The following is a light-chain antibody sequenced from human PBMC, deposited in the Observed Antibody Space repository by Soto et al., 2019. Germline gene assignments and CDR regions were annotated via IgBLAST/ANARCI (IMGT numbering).Light chain of an antibody. J-gene: IGKJ5*01. Sequence: EMVMAQSPATLSVSPGERATLSCRASQSVSSKLAWYQQKPGQAPRLLIYDTSTRATGIPARFSGSGSGTEFTLTISSLQSEDFAVYYCQQYNNWPAITFGQGTRLEIK. CDR3: QQYNNWPAIT. V-gene: IGKV3-15*01. CDR2: DTS. CDR1: QSVSSK.